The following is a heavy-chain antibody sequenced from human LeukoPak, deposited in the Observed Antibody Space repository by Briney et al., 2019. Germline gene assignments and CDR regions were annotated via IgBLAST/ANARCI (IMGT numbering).Heavy chain of an antibody. Sequence: ASVKVSCKASGYTFTSYDINWVRQATGQGLEWMGWMNPNSGNTGYAQKFQGRVTMTRNTSISTAYMELSSLRSEDTAVYYCARGPLEQWLVLPPYYFDYWGQGTLVTVSS. CDR2: MNPNSGNT. CDR3: ARGPLEQWLVLPPYYFDY. V-gene: IGHV1-8*01. CDR1: GYTFTSYD. J-gene: IGHJ4*02. D-gene: IGHD6-19*01.